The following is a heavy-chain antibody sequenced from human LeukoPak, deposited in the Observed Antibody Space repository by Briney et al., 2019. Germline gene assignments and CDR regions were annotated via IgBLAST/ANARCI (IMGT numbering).Heavy chain of an antibody. CDR2: INAGNGNT. Sequence: ASVKVSCKASGYTFTSYAMHWVRQAPGQRLECMGWINAGNGNTKYSQKFQGRVTITRDTSASTAYMELSSLRSEDTAVYYCARDHYGDYSYYFDYWGQGTLVTVSS. V-gene: IGHV1-3*01. CDR3: ARDHYGDYSYYFDY. CDR1: GYTFTSYA. D-gene: IGHD4-17*01. J-gene: IGHJ4*02.